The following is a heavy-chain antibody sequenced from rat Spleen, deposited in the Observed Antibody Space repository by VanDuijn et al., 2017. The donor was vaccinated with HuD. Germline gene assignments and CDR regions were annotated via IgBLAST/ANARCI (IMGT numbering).Heavy chain of an antibody. CDR2: IWTNGNT. Sequence: QVQLKESGPGLVQPSQTLSLTCTVSGFSLINYNVHWVRQPTGKGLEWMGVIWTNGNTDYNSALNSRLSISRDTSKSQVFLKMNSLQTEDTATYYCARGTDWYFDFWGPGTMVTVSS. V-gene: IGHV2-30*01. J-gene: IGHJ1*01. CDR1: GFSLINYN. CDR3: ARGTDWYFDF.